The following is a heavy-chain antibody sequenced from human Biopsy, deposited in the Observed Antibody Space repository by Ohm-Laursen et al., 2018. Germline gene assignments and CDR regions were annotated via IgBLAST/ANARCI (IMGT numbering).Heavy chain of an antibody. J-gene: IGHJ4*01. V-gene: IGHV3-23*01. Sequence: GSLRLSCAAPGFTFNTYAMNWVRQAPGKGLEWVSHIDVSEDNTYYADSVRGRFTISRDNSKKMVHLQINSLRADDTAVYYCVKHWGGYNFDSWGQGTLVTVSS. CDR2: IDVSEDNT. D-gene: IGHD7-27*01. CDR1: GFTFNTYA. CDR3: VKHWGGYNFDS.